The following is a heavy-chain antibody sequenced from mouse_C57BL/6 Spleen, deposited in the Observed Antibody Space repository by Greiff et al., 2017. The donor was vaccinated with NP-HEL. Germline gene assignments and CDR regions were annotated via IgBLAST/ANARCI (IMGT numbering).Heavy chain of an antibody. CDR3: ARNGGDYDVLYYFDY. D-gene: IGHD2-4*01. Sequence: QVQLQQSGPGLVAPSQSLSITCTVSGFSLTSYAISWVRQPPGKGLEWLGVIWTGGGTNYNSALKSRLSISKDNSKSQVFLKMNSLQTDDTARYYCARNGGDYDVLYYFDYWGQGTTLTVSS. J-gene: IGHJ2*01. CDR1: GFSLTSYA. V-gene: IGHV2-9-1*01. CDR2: IWTGGGT.